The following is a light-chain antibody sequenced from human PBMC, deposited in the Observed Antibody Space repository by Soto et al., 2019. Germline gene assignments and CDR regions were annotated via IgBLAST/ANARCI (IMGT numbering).Light chain of an antibody. CDR1: YSNIGNNG. Sequence: QSGLTQPPSVSAAPGQKVSISCCGSYSNIGNNGVSWSQQLPGTAPKLLIYDNNKRPSGIPDRFSGSKSGTSATLGITGLQTGDEADYYCGAWDGSLSAVVFGGGTKLTVL. J-gene: IGLJ3*02. V-gene: IGLV1-51*01. CDR2: DNN. CDR3: GAWDGSLSAVV.